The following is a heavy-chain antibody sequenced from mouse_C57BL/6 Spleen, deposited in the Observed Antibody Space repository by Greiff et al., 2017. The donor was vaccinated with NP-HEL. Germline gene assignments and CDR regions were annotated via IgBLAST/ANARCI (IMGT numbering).Heavy chain of an antibody. J-gene: IGHJ1*03. CDR2: IDLETVGS. D-gene: IGHD1-1*01. CDR1: GYTLTDYE. Sequence: QVQLQQPGAVLVRSGALVTLSCKASGYTLTDYEMHRVKQTPVHGLERIGAIDLETVGSVYNQKFQGKVILTAVKSSSTAYMELRSLTSEDSAVFYCTRTITAVLAPGWYFDIWSKGTTVTVSS. V-gene: IGHV1-15*01. CDR3: TRTITAVLAPGWYFDI.